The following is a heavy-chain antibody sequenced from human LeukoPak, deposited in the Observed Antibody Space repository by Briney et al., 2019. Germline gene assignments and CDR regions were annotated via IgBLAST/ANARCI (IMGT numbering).Heavy chain of an antibody. Sequence: AASVKVSCKASGYTFTSYGISWVRQAPGQGLEWMGWISAYNGNTNYAQKLQGRVTMTTDTSTSTAYMELRSLRSDDTAVYYCARFSSGSGWYYSWGDFDYWGQGTLVTVSS. CDR3: ARFSSGSGWYYSWGDFDY. D-gene: IGHD6-19*01. V-gene: IGHV1-18*01. CDR2: ISAYNGNT. J-gene: IGHJ4*02. CDR1: GYTFTSYG.